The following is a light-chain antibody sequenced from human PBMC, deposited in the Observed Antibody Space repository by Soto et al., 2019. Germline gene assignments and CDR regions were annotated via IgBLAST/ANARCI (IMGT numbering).Light chain of an antibody. CDR3: QQYNNWWT. J-gene: IGKJ1*01. CDR1: QSVSSN. CDR2: GAS. Sequence: EIVMTQSPATLSVSPGERATLSCTASQSVSSNLAWYQQKPGQAPRLLIYGASTRANGIPARFSGSGSGTEFTLTISSLQSEDFAVYYCQQYNNWWTFGQGTKVEIK. V-gene: IGKV3-15*01.